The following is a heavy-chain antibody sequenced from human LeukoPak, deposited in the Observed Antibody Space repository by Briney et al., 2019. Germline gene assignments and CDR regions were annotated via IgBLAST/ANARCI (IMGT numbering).Heavy chain of an antibody. V-gene: IGHV3-30*18. Sequence: GGSLRLSCAASGFTFSSYGMHWVRQAPGKGLEWVAVISYDGSNKYYADSVKGQFTISRDNSKNTLYLQMNSLRAEDTAVYYCAKDGLTGYFDYWGQGTLVTVSS. CDR2: ISYDGSNK. CDR3: AKDGLTGYFDY. J-gene: IGHJ4*02. CDR1: GFTFSSYG. D-gene: IGHD3/OR15-3a*01.